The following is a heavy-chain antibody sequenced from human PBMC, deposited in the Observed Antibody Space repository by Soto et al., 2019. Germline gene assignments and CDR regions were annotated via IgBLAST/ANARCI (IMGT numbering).Heavy chain of an antibody. CDR2: IYYSGST. Sequence: SETLSLTCTVSGGSISSYYWSWIRQPPGKGLEWIGYIYYSGSTNYNPSLKSRVTISIDTSKNQFSLKLSSVTAADTAVYYCARVRVPPKYSSIRPPGYYYYYGMDVWGQGTTVTVSS. CDR1: GGSISSYY. CDR3: ARVRVPPKYSSIRPPGYYYYYGMDV. J-gene: IGHJ6*02. D-gene: IGHD6-13*01. V-gene: IGHV4-59*01.